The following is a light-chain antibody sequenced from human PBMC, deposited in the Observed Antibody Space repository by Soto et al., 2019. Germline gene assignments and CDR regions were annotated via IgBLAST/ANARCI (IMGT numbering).Light chain of an antibody. V-gene: IGLV2-14*03. CDR2: DVS. CDR3: SSYATSGTVL. J-gene: IGLJ3*02. CDR1: TSDIGDSKY. Sequence: QSALTQPASVSGSPGQSITISCTGTTSDIGDSKYVSWYQQHPAKAPKLMIYDVSNRPSGVSNRFSASKSGNTASLTISGLQAEDEADYYCSSYATSGTVLFGGGTKLTVL.